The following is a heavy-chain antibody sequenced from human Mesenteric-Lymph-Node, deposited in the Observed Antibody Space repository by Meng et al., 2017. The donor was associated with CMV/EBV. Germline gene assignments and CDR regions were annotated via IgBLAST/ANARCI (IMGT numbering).Heavy chain of an antibody. J-gene: IGHJ3*02. V-gene: IGHV3-53*01. D-gene: IGHD1-26*01. CDR2: IFASGSA. Sequence: LSLTCEASGFIVSSNYMNWVRQAPGKGLEWVSVIFASGSAYYADSVKGRFTISRDTSKNTLYLQMSSLRADDTAVYYCAREGKWDQLSGAFDMWGQGTMVTVSS. CDR3: AREGKWDQLSGAFDM. CDR1: GFIVSSNY.